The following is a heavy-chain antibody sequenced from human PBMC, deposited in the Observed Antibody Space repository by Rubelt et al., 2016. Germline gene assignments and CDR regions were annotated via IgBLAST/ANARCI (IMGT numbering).Heavy chain of an antibody. CDR3: AISPLGGIHAFDI. V-gene: IGHV4-34*01. CDR2: ITHSGST. D-gene: IGHD1-26*01. CDR1: GGSFSGYY. J-gene: IGHJ3*02. Sequence: QVQLQQWGAGLLKPSETLSLTCAVYGGSFSGYYWSWIRQPPGKGLEWIGEITHSGSTNYNPSLKSRVTISVDTAKNQFPLKLSALAAADTALDYCAISPLGGIHAFDIWGQGTMVTVSS.